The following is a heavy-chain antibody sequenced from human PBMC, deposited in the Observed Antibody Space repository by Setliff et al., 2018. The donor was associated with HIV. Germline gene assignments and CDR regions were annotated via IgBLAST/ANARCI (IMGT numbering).Heavy chain of an antibody. V-gene: IGHV3-23*01. CDR3: ARERSRGYTDPPRFDY. Sequence: LSCASSGFTFSSYAMTWVRQAPGKGLECVAVISGSGGDTYYADSVKGRFTISRDNSKNTLYLQMNSLRAEDTAVYYCARERSRGYTDPPRFDYWGQGTLVTVSS. CDR1: GFTFSSYA. CDR2: ISGSGGDT. D-gene: IGHD5-18*01. J-gene: IGHJ4*02.